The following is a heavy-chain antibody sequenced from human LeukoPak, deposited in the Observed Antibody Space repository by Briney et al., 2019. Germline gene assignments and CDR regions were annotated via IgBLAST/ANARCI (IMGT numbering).Heavy chain of an antibody. J-gene: IGHJ4*02. Sequence: GGSLRLSCAASGFTFSSCGMHWVRQAPGKGLEWVAFIRYDGSNKYYADSVKGRFTISRDNSKNTLYLQMNSLRAEDTAVYYCARGNSSGWYFPLDYWGQGTLVTVSS. V-gene: IGHV3-30*02. CDR3: ARGNSSGWYFPLDY. CDR1: GFTFSSCG. D-gene: IGHD6-19*01. CDR2: IRYDGSNK.